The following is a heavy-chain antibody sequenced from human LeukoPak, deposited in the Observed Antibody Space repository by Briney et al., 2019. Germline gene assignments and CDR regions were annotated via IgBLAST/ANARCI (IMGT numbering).Heavy chain of an antibody. CDR1: GFTFSSYS. CDR3: ARWGTAMVTSGY. V-gene: IGHV3-21*01. Sequence: GGSLRLSCAASGFTFSSYSMSWVRQAPGKGLEWVSSISTSSSYIYYADSVKGRFTISRDNAKNSLYLQMNSLRAEDTAVYYCARWGTAMVTSGYWGQGTLVTVSS. J-gene: IGHJ4*02. D-gene: IGHD5-18*01. CDR2: ISTSSSYI.